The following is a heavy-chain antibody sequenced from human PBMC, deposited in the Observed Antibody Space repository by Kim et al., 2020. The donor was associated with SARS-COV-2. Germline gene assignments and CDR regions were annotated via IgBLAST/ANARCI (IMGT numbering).Heavy chain of an antibody. V-gene: IGHV3-21*01. J-gene: IGHJ6*02. D-gene: IGHD1-7*01. Sequence: GGSLRLSCAASGIIFNSYCMNWVRQAPGKGLEWVSRINSNGSYISYADSVKGRFTISRDNVKNTLSLQMSSLRAEDTAVYYCAREIGTVTTDFSSCMDVWGQGTTVTVSS. CDR3: AREIGTVTTDFSSCMDV. CDR1: GIIFNSYC. CDR2: INSNGSYI.